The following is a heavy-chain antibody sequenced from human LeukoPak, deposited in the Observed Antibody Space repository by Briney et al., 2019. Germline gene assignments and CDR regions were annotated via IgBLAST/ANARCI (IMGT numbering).Heavy chain of an antibody. J-gene: IGHJ6*04. Sequence: KPGGSLRLSCAASGFTFSDYAMNWVRQAPGKGLEWVSYISSSGSTIYFADSVKGRFTISRDNAKNSLYLQMNSLRAEDTAVYYCAELGITMIGGVWGKGTTVTISS. CDR1: GFTFSDYA. D-gene: IGHD3-10*02. V-gene: IGHV3-48*03. CDR2: ISSSGSTI. CDR3: AELGITMIGGV.